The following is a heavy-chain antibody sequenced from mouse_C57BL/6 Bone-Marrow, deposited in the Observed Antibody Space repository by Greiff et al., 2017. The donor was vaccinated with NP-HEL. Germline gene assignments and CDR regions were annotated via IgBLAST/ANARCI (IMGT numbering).Heavy chain of an antibody. D-gene: IGHD2-1*01. CDR2: ISYDGSN. CDR3: ARDYGNYLYWYFDV. CDR1: GYSITSGYY. J-gene: IGHJ1*03. Sequence: EVQLQESGPGLVKPSQSLSLTCSVTGYSITSGYYWNWIRQFPGNKLEWMGYISYDGSNNYNPSLKNRISITRDTSKNQFFLKLNSVTTEDTATYYCARDYGNYLYWYFDVWGTGTTVTVSS. V-gene: IGHV3-6*01.